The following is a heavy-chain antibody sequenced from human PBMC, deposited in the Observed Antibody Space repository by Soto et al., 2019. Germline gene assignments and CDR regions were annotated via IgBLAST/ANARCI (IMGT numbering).Heavy chain of an antibody. CDR1: GFTFSSYA. Sequence: QVQLVESGGGVVQPGRSLRLSCAASGFTFSSYAMHWVRQAPGKGLEWVTVIWYDGSNKYYADSVKGRFTISRDNSNNTVYLQLNSLRAEDTALYYCARGNRALDHWGQGTLVTVSS. CDR3: ARGNRALDH. V-gene: IGHV3-33*01. J-gene: IGHJ4*02. CDR2: IWYDGSNK.